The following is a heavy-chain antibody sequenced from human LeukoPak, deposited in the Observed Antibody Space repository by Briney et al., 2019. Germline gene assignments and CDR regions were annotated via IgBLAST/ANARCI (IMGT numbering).Heavy chain of an antibody. CDR1: GGLISSYY. CDR3: ARHGRPWSGYYSHYYYYGMDV. Sequence: SETLSLTCAVSGGLISSYYWSWIRQPPGKGLEWIGYIYYSGSTNYNPSLKSRVTISVDTSKNQFSLKLSSVTAADTAVYYCARHGRPWSGYYSHYYYYGMDVWGQGTTVTVSS. V-gene: IGHV4-59*01. D-gene: IGHD3-3*01. J-gene: IGHJ6*02. CDR2: IYYSGST.